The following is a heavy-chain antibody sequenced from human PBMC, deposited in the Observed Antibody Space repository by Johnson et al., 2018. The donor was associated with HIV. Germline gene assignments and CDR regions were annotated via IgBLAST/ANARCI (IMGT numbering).Heavy chain of an antibody. CDR3: ARDGKYSSIGPDAFDI. D-gene: IGHD6-13*01. CDR1: GFTFSSYA. Sequence: QVQLVESGGGVARPGGSLRLSCAASGFTFSSYAMSWVRLAPGKGLEWVAVLSYDGTLRYYADSVKGRFTISRDHSENTLYLQMNSLRPEDTAVYFCARDGKYSSIGPDAFDIWGQGTMVTVSS. J-gene: IGHJ3*02. CDR2: LSYDGTLR. V-gene: IGHV3-30*01.